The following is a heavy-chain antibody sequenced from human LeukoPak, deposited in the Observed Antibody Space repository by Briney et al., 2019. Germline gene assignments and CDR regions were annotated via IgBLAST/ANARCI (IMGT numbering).Heavy chain of an antibody. CDR1: GYTFTGYG. Sequence: ASVKVSCKASGYTFTGYGISWVRQAPGQGLEWMGWISAYNGNTNYAQKLQGRVTMTTDTSTSTAYMELRSLRSDDTAVYYCARAVQLEPTTGHNWFDPWGQGTLVTVSS. J-gene: IGHJ5*02. D-gene: IGHD1-1*01. V-gene: IGHV1-18*04. CDR3: ARAVQLEPTTGHNWFDP. CDR2: ISAYNGNT.